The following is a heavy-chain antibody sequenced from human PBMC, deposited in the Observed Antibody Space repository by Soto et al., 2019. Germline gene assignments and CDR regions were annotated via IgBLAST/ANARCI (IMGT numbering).Heavy chain of an antibody. D-gene: IGHD3-3*01. CDR2: IYYSGST. J-gene: IGHJ6*02. V-gene: IGHV4-31*03. CDR3: ARVLRVAANCGMDV. CDR1: GGSISSGGYY. Sequence: PSETLSLTCTVSGGSISSGGYYWSWIRQHPGKGLEWIGYIYYSGSTYYNPSLKSRVTISVDTSKNQFSLKLSSVTAADTAVYYCARVLRVAANCGMDVWGQGTTVTVSS.